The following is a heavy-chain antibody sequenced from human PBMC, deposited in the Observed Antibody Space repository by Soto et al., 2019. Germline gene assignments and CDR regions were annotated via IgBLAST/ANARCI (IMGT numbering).Heavy chain of an antibody. CDR1: GYLFTAYS. CDR2: VNPSGGST. D-gene: IGHD2-15*01. CDR3: AREENCSGGTCYSEYFHR. V-gene: IGHV1-46*01. Sequence: ASVKVSCKASGYLFTAYSMHWVRLAPGQGLEWMGVVNPSGGSTKYAQNFQGRVTMTGDTSTTTIYMELSSLRSDDTAIYYCAREENCSGGTCYSEYFHRWGQGTLVTVS. J-gene: IGHJ1*01.